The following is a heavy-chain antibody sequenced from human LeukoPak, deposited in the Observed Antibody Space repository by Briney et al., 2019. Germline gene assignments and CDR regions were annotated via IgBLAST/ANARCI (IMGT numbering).Heavy chain of an antibody. CDR1: GFSLSSSRVG. CDR2: IYWDDDK. V-gene: IGHV2-5*02. J-gene: IGHJ4*02. Sequence: SGPTLVNPTQTLTLTCTFSGFSLSSSRVGVGWIRQPPGKALEWLALIYWDDDKRYSPSLKSRLTITKDTSKNQVVLTMTNMDPVDTATYYCAHRTLQQLAFDHWGQGTLVTVSS. CDR3: AHRTLQQLAFDH. D-gene: IGHD6-13*01.